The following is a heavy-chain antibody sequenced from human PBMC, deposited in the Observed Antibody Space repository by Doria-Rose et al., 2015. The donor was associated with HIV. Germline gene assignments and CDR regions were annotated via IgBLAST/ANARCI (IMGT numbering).Heavy chain of an antibody. CDR2: LNVGNGDI. CDR1: GYTFRAYA. D-gene: IGHD6-13*01. V-gene: IGHV1-3*01. CDR3: ARIHSLSSSSLGH. Sequence: VQLVQSGAEVKKPGASVTVSCKTSGYTFRAYAIHWVRQAPGQRLEWMGWLNVGNGDIRYSRKFQDRVTITSDTSANTGYMALSSLRSEDTAVYYCARIHSLSSSSLGHWGQGTLVTVSS. J-gene: IGHJ4*02.